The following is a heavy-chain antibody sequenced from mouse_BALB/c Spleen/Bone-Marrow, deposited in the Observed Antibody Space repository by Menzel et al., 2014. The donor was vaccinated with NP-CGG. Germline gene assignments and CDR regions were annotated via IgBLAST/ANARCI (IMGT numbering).Heavy chain of an antibody. CDR1: GFTFTDYY. CDR3: ARDINYDIYWYFDV. V-gene: IGHV7-3*02. Sequence: EVKLMESGGGLVQPGGSLRLSCATSGFTFTDYYMSWVRQPPGKALEWLGFIRNKANGNTTEYSASVRGRFTISRDNSQSILYLQMNTLRAEDSATYYCARDINYDIYWYFDVWGAGTTVTVSS. J-gene: IGHJ1*01. CDR2: IRNKANGNTT. D-gene: IGHD2-4*01.